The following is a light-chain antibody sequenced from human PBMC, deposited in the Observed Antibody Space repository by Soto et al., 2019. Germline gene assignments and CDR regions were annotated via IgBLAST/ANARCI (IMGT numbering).Light chain of an antibody. V-gene: IGLV3-1*01. Sequence: SYELTQPPSVSVSPGQTASITCSGDKLGDKYACWYQQKPGQSPVLVIYQDSKRPSGIPERFSGSNSGNTATLTISGTRAMDEADYYCQAGDSSPEFGGGTKVTVL. J-gene: IGLJ2*01. CDR3: QAGDSSPE. CDR2: QDS. CDR1: KLGDKY.